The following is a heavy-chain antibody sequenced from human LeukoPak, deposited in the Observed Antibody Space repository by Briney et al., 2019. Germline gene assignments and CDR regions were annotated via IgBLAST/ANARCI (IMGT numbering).Heavy chain of an antibody. CDR3: ARSNVLLWFGESYYYGMDV. Sequence: SQTLSLTCAISGDSVSSNSAAWNWIRQSPSRGLEWLGRTYYRSKWYNDYAVSVKSRITINPDTSKNQFSLQLNSVTPEDTAVYYCARSNVLLWFGESYYYGMDVWGQGTTVTVSS. D-gene: IGHD3-10*01. V-gene: IGHV6-1*01. CDR2: TYYRSKWYN. CDR1: GDSVSSNSAA. J-gene: IGHJ6*02.